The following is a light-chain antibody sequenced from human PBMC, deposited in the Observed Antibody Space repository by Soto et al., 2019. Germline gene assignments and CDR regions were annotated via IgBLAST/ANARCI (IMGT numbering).Light chain of an antibody. J-gene: IGKJ4*01. CDR1: QGIGDT. CDR2: DTF. Sequence: EIVMTQSPATLSVSPGERATLSCRASQGIGDTLAWYQQKPGQTPRLLIYDTFTRATGVPARFIGSRSGAEFTLTINSLQSEDFGVYYCQRYNNWPLTFGGGTKVEVK. V-gene: IGKV3-15*01. CDR3: QRYNNWPLT.